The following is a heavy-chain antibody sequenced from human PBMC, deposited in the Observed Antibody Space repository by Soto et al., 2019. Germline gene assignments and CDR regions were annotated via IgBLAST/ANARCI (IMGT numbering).Heavy chain of an antibody. D-gene: IGHD4-17*01. CDR1: GGSISSYY. CDR2: IYYSGST. J-gene: IGHJ4*02. V-gene: IGHV4-59*08. Sequence: PSETLSLTCTVSGGSISSYYWSWIRQPPGKGLEWIGYIYYSGSTNYNPSLKSRVTISVDTSKNQFSLKLSSVTAADTAVYYCARQRDYGDYYFDYWGQGNLVTVSS. CDR3: ARQRDYGDYYFDY.